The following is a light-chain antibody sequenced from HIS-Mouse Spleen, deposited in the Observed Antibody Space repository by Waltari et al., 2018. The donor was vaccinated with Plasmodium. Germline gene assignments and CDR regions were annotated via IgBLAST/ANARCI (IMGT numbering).Light chain of an antibody. Sequence: SYELTQPPSVSVSPRQTARITCPGDELPKKYAYWYQQKSGQAPVLVIYEDSKRPSGIPERFSGSSSGTMATLTISGAQAEDEADYYCQSADSSGTYRVFGGGTKLTVL. CDR3: QSADSSGTYRV. CDR2: EDS. V-gene: IGLV3-10*01. J-gene: IGLJ2*01. CDR1: ELPKKY.